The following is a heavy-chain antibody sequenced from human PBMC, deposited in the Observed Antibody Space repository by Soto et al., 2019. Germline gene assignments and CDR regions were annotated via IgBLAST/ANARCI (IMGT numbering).Heavy chain of an antibody. J-gene: IGHJ4*02. CDR3: ARDPPDFNSGFDY. D-gene: IGHD1-26*01. CDR2: AYYRSRWLY. Sequence: QTLSLTCGICGDSVSNNGATWNWIRQSPSRGLEWLGRAYYRSRWLYDYATSVRGRITINPDTSKNQFSLQLNSVTPEDTAVYYCARDPPDFNSGFDYWGQGTLVTVSS. CDR1: GDSVSNNGAT. V-gene: IGHV6-1*01.